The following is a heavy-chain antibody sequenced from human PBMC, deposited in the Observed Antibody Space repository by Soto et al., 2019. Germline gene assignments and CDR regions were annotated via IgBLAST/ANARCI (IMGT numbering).Heavy chain of an antibody. CDR1: GGSIGSSSYY. CDR3: RAYDFWSGFLDV. V-gene: IGHV4-39*01. D-gene: IGHD3-3*01. J-gene: IGHJ6*02. CDR2: IYYSGST. Sequence: SETLSLTCTVSGGSIGSSSYYWGWIRQPPGKGLEWIGSIYYSGSTYYSPSLKSRVTMSVDTSKNQFSLKLSSVTAADTAVYYCRAYDFWSGFLDVWGQGTTVTVSS.